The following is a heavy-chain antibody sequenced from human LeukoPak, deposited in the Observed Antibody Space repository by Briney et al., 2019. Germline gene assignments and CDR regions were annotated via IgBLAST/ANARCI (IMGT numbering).Heavy chain of an antibody. Sequence: PGGSLRLSCAASGFTFSNAWMNWVRQAPGKGLEWVGRFESKTYDGATDYAAPVKGRLTISRDDSINTLYLQMNSLKTEDTAVYYCTSTQGDDFWSGFQGWGQGTLVTVFS. CDR3: TSTQGDDFWSGFQG. CDR1: GFTFSNAW. J-gene: IGHJ4*02. D-gene: IGHD3-3*01. CDR2: FESKTYDGAT. V-gene: IGHV3-15*04.